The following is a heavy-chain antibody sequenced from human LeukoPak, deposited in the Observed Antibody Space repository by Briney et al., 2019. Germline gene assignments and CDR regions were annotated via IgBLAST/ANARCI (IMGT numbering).Heavy chain of an antibody. J-gene: IGHJ4*02. Sequence: GASVKVSCKASVYTLTSHGISWVRQAPGRGLEWMGWISAYNGSTNYAQKLQGRVTMTTDTSTSTAYMELRSLRSDDTAVYYCARPVATNDTLDYWGQGTLVTVSS. CDR1: VYTLTSHG. CDR3: ARPVATNDTLDY. CDR2: ISAYNGST. D-gene: IGHD5-12*01. V-gene: IGHV1-18*01.